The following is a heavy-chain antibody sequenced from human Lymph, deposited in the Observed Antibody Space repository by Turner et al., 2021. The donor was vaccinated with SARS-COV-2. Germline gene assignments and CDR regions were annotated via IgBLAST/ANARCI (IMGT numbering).Heavy chain of an antibody. CDR2: ISYDGSDK. V-gene: IGHV3-30*04. CDR3: ARDRDSSGWVDY. Sequence: QVQMVESGGGVVQPGRSLRLSCAASGFTFSSYAMHWVRQAPGKWLEWVACISYDGSDKYYADSVKGRFTFSRDNSKNTLYLQMNSLRAEDTAVYYCARDRDSSGWVDYWGQGTLVTVSS. D-gene: IGHD3-22*01. CDR1: GFTFSSYA. J-gene: IGHJ4*02.